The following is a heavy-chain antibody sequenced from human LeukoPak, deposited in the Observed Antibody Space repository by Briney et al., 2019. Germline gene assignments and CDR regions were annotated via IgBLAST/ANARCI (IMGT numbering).Heavy chain of an antibody. Sequence: SETLSLTCAVYGGSFSGYYWSWIRQPPGKGLEWIGEINHSGSTNYNPSLKSRVTISVDTSKNQFSLKLSSVTAADTAVYYCARRFGFGVVITSGYMDVWGKGTTVTVSS. CDR2: INHSGST. V-gene: IGHV4-34*01. CDR3: ARRFGFGVVITSGYMDV. J-gene: IGHJ6*03. CDR1: GGSFSGYY. D-gene: IGHD3-3*01.